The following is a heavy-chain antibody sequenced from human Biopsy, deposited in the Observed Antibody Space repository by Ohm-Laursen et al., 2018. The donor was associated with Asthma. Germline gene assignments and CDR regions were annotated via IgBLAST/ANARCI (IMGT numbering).Heavy chain of an antibody. D-gene: IGHD1-1*01. CDR3: VRDGTDDAFDI. CDR1: GFSFSNFA. Sequence: SLRLSCSASGFSFSNFAIHWVRQAPGKGLEWVGVISNDASTQDYADSVKGRFTMARDNSKNTLDLQMNSLREEDTAVYYCVRDGTDDAFDIWGQGTVVSVSS. CDR2: ISNDASTQ. V-gene: IGHV3-30*01. J-gene: IGHJ3*02.